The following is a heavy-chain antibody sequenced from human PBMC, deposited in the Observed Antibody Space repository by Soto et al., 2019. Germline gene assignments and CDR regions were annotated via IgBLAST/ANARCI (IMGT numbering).Heavy chain of an antibody. CDR1: GGSISTSHYY. CDR2: IYYSGNT. Sequence: QLQLQESGPGLVKPSETLSLTCTVSGGSISTSHYYWDWIRQPPGKGLEWIGGIYYSGNTYYNPSLESRVTISVDTSKNQFSLRLSSVTAAETAVYYCAVRPGGRDDYFDMWGQGTMVTVSS. J-gene: IGHJ3*02. D-gene: IGHD3-16*01. V-gene: IGHV4-39*01. CDR3: AVRPGGRDDYFDM.